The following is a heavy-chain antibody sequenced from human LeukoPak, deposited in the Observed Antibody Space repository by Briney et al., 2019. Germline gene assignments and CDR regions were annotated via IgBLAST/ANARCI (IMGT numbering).Heavy chain of an antibody. CDR3: ARARQGASRGAFDI. CDR1: GFTFSSYS. J-gene: IGHJ3*02. CDR2: ISSSSSSI. Sequence: PGGSLRLSCAASGFTFSSYSMNWVRQAPGKGLAGVSHISSSSSSIYYADSVKGRFTISRDNAKHSLYLQMNSLRAEDTAVYYCARARQGASRGAFDIWGQGTMVTVS. D-gene: IGHD1-26*01. V-gene: IGHV3-48*01.